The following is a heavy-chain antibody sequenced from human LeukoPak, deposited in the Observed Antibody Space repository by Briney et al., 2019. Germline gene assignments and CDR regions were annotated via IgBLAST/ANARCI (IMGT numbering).Heavy chain of an antibody. CDR2: IYPGDSDT. D-gene: IGHD4-17*01. Sequence: GESLKISCKGSGYSFTSYWIGWVRQMPGKGLEWMGIIYPGDSDTRYSPSFQGQVTISADKSISTAYLQWSSLKASDTAMYYCARLSTPDYGDLAEDCYYYGMDVWGQGTTVTVSS. CDR3: ARLSTPDYGDLAEDCYYYGMDV. V-gene: IGHV5-51*01. J-gene: IGHJ6*02. CDR1: GYSFTSYW.